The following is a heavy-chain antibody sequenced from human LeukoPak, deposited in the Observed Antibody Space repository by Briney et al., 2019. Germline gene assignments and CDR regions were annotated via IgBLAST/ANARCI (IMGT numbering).Heavy chain of an antibody. CDR2: ISTTSGNI. CDR1: GFTFSSYS. V-gene: IGHV3-21*01. J-gene: IGHJ4*02. CDR3: ARDQKHVGATGNKALDY. Sequence: GGSLRLSCAASGFTFSSYSMNWVRQAPGKGLEWVAAISTTSGNIYYADSVKGRFTISRDNSKNSLYLQMNSLRAEDTAMYYCARDQKHVGATGNKALDYWGQGTLVTVSS. D-gene: IGHD1-26*01.